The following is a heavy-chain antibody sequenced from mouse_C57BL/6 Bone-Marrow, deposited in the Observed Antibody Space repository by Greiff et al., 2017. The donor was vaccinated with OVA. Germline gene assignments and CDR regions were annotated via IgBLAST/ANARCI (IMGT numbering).Heavy chain of an antibody. Sequence: VQLQQSGPGLVAPSQSLSITCTVSGFSLTSYAISWVRQPPGKGLEWLGVIWTGGGTNYNSALKSRLSISKDNSKSQVFLKMNSLQTDDTARYYCARKGAYYSNYGDYYAMDYWGQGTSVTVSS. CDR1: GFSLTSYA. J-gene: IGHJ4*01. V-gene: IGHV2-9-1*01. D-gene: IGHD2-5*01. CDR2: IWTGGGT. CDR3: ARKGAYYSNYGDYYAMDY.